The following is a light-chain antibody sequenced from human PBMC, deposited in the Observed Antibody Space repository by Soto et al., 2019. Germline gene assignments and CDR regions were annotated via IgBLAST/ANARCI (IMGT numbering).Light chain of an antibody. CDR2: GAS. Sequence: EIVMTQSPATLSVSPGERATLSCRASQSVISSLAWYQQKPGQAPRLLIYGASTRATGIPSRFSGSGSGTEFTLTISSLQSEDFAVYYCQHYNIWLPWTFCQGTKVEFK. CDR1: QSVISS. J-gene: IGKJ1*01. CDR3: QHYNIWLPWT. V-gene: IGKV3-15*01.